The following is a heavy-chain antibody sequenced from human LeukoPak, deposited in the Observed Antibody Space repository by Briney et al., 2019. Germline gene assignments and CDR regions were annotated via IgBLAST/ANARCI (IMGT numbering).Heavy chain of an antibody. Sequence: PAASVKVSCKASGYTFTSYGISWVRQAPGQGLEWMGWVSAYNGNTNYAQKLQGRVTMTTDTSTSTAYMELRSLRSDDTAVYYCARSSSGYSGYDYAFDYWGQGTLVTVSS. J-gene: IGHJ4*02. CDR2: VSAYNGNT. CDR3: ARSSSGYSGYDYAFDY. V-gene: IGHV1-18*01. CDR1: GYTFTSYG. D-gene: IGHD5-12*01.